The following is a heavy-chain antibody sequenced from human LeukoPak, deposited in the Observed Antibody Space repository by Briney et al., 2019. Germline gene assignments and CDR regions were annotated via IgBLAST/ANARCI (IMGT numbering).Heavy chain of an antibody. CDR3: AKDHTAMVKGLLDY. Sequence: GGTLRLSCAASGFTFSSYGMSWVRQAPGKGLEWVSTISGSPVSTYYADSVKGRFTISRDNSKNTLYLQMNSLRAEDTAVYYCAKDHTAMVKGLLDYWGQGTLVTVSS. J-gene: IGHJ4*02. D-gene: IGHD5-18*01. CDR1: GFTFSSYG. CDR2: ISGSPVST. V-gene: IGHV3-23*01.